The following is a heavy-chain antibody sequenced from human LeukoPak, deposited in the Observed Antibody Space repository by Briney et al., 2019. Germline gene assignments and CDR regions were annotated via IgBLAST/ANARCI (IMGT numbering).Heavy chain of an antibody. J-gene: IGHJ4*02. CDR2: FDPADGEP. V-gene: IGHV1-24*01. CDR3: ATGTPSGDCPEY. D-gene: IGHD2-21*02. Sequence: EASVKVSCKVSGYSLSEFSMHWVRQAPGKGLEWIGGFDPADGEPIYAQNFQGRVNMTEDTATNTAYMKLSSLRSEDTAVYFCATGTPSGDCPEYWGQGTLVTVSS. CDR1: GYSLSEFS.